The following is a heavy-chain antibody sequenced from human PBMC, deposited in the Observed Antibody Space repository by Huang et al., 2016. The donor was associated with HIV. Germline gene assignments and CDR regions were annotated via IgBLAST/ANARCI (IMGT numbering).Heavy chain of an antibody. J-gene: IGHJ4*02. V-gene: IGHV1-8*02. CDR3: ARNGY. CDR1: GYTFGSYD. Sequence: QVQLVQSGAEVKKPGASVKVSCKSSGYTFGSYDINWGRQAAGKGLEGMGWMNPNSGNAGYAQKFQGRLTITRDTSISTAYMELSSLRSDDTAMYYCARNGYWGQGTLVTVSS. CDR2: MNPNSGNA.